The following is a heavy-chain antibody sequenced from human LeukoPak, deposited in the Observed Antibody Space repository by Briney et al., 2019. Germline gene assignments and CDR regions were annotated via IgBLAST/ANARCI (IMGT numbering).Heavy chain of an antibody. J-gene: IGHJ2*01. CDR3: ARQALVRGDWYFDL. CDR1: GYTFTSYG. Sequence: ASVKVSCKASGYTFTSYGISWVRQAPGQGLEWMGWINVGNGNTKYSQEFQGRVTITRDTSASTAYMELSSLRSEDMAVYYCARQALVRGDWYFDLWGRGTLVTVSS. V-gene: IGHV1-3*03. D-gene: IGHD3-16*01. CDR2: INVGNGNT.